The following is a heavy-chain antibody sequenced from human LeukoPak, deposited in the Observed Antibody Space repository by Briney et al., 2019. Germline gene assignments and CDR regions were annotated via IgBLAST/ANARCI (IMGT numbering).Heavy chain of an antibody. CDR2: ISAYNGNT. CDR1: GYTFTGYY. V-gene: IGHV1-18*04. D-gene: IGHD3-22*01. CDR3: ARDHPHRGYYDSSGYSNFDY. Sequence: ASVKVSCKAPGYTFTGYYMHWVRQAPGQGLEWMGWISAYNGNTNYAQKLQGRVTMTTDTSTSTAYMELRSLRSDDTAVYYCARDHPHRGYYDSSGYSNFDYWGQGTLVTVSS. J-gene: IGHJ4*02.